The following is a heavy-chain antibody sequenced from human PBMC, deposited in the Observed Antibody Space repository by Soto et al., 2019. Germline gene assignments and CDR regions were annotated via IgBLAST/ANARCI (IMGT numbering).Heavy chain of an antibody. CDR3: ARDGLVDTAMVTLSLDY. V-gene: IGHV1-69*06. Sequence: SVKVSCKASGGTFSSYAISWVRQAPGQGLEWMGGIIPIFGTANYAQKFQGRVTITADKSTSTAYMELSSLRSEDTAVYYCARDGLVDTAMVTLSLDYWGQGTLVTVS. J-gene: IGHJ4*02. CDR1: GGTFSSYA. CDR2: IIPIFGTA. D-gene: IGHD5-18*01.